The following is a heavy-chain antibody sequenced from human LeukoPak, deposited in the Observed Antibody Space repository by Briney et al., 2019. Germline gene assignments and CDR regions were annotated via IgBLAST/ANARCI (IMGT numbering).Heavy chain of an antibody. D-gene: IGHD3-10*01. CDR1: GFSFSYYW. CDR2: IKPDGTEK. J-gene: IGHJ5*02. CDR3: VRGRGSYGWFDP. Sequence: PGGSLRLSCAASGFSFSYYWMSWVRQAPGKGPEWVANIKPDGTEKYYVDSVKGRFTISRDDAKNTVDLQMNSLRGEDTAVYYCVRGRGSYGWFDPWGQGTLVTVSP. V-gene: IGHV3-7*01.